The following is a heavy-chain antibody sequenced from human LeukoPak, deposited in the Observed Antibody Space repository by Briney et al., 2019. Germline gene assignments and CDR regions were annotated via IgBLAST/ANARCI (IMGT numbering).Heavy chain of an antibody. V-gene: IGHV1-2*02. J-gene: IGHJ4*02. CDR3: ARGGVPAAKGIDY. CDR1: GYTFTSYG. D-gene: IGHD2-2*01. Sequence: VASVKVSCKASGYTFTSYGISWVRQAPGQGLEWMGWINPNSGGTDYAQKFQGRVTMTRDTSISTAYMELSRLRSDDTAAYYCARGGVPAAKGIDYWGQGTLVTVSS. CDR2: INPNSGGT.